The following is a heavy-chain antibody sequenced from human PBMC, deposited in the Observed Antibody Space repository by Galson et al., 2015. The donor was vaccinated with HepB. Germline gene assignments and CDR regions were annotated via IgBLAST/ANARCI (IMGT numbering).Heavy chain of an antibody. J-gene: IGHJ4*02. CDR3: AKDMLGYGLSGFDY. V-gene: IGHV3-9*01. D-gene: IGHD3/OR15-3a*01. Sequence: SLRLSCAASGFTFDDYAMHWVRQAPGKGLEWVSGISWNSGSIGYADSVKGRFTISRDNAKNSLYLQMNSLRAEDTALYYCAKDMLGYGLSGFDYWGQGTLVTVSS. CDR1: GFTFDDYA. CDR2: ISWNSGSI.